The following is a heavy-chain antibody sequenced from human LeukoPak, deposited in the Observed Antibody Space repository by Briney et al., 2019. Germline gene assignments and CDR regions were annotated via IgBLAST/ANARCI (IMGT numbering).Heavy chain of an antibody. CDR2: INPAGGTT. D-gene: IGHD2-2*02. J-gene: IGHJ4*02. CDR1: GYTFTSYY. CDR3: ARDCSSTSCYMHYFDY. Sequence: ASVKVSCKASGYTFTSYYIQWVRQAPGQGLEWMGIINPAGGTTNYAQKFQGRVTMTRDTSTSTVYMELSSLRSEDTAVYYCARDCSSTSCYMHYFDYWGQGTLVTVSS. V-gene: IGHV1-46*01.